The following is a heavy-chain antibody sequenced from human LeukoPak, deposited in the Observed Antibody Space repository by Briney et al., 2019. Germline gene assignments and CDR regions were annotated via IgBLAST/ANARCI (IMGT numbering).Heavy chain of an antibody. V-gene: IGHV5-51*01. Sequence: GESLKISCKGSGYSFTSYWIGWVRQVPGKGLEWMGLIYPGDSDTRYSPSLQGQVTFSVDASISTAYLQLSGLRASDTAIYYCVRFGLTSSLDYWGQGTLVTVSS. D-gene: IGHD6-13*01. CDR2: IYPGDSDT. CDR3: VRFGLTSSLDY. CDR1: GYSFTSYW. J-gene: IGHJ4*02.